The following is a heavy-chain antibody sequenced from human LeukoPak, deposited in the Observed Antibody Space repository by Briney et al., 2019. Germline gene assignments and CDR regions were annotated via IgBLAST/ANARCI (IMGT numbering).Heavy chain of an antibody. V-gene: IGHV7-4-1*02. CDR3: ARDRSTSWSSFDY. J-gene: IGHJ4*02. D-gene: IGHD2-2*01. CDR2: INTNTGNP. CDR1: GYTFNIYA. Sequence: GASVKVSCKASGYTFNIYAMNWVRQAPGRGLEWMGWINTNTGNPTYAQGFTGRFVFSLDTSVSTAYMEISSLKAEDTAVYYCARDRSTSWSSFDYWGQGTLVAVSS.